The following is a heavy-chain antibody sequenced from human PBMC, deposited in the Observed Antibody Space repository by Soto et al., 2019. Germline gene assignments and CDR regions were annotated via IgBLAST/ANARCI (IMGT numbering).Heavy chain of an antibody. V-gene: IGHV3-30-3*01. CDR3: ARDAGIALTGNYYGMDV. J-gene: IGHJ6*02. CDR1: GFTFSSYA. Sequence: GGSLRLSCAASGFTFSSYAMHWVRQAPGKGLEWVAVISYDGSNKYYADSVKGRFTISRDNSKNTLYLQLNSLRAEDTAVYYCARDAGIALTGNYYGMDVWGQGTTVTVSS. D-gene: IGHD6-13*01. CDR2: ISYDGSNK.